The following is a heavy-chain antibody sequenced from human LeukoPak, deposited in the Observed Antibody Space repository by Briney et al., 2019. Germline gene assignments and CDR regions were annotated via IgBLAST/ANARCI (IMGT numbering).Heavy chain of an antibody. D-gene: IGHD3-10*02. CDR3: ARHRGHRYVLGWFAA. CDR2: IDPSDSYT. V-gene: IGHV5-10-1*01. Sequence: GESLKISCKGSGYSFTSYWISWVRQMPGKGLEWMGRIDPSDSYTNYSPSFQGHVTISADKSISTAYLQWSSLKASDTAMYYCARHRGHRYVLGWFAACGHDTLVPVSS. J-gene: IGHJ5*01. CDR1: GYSFTSYW.